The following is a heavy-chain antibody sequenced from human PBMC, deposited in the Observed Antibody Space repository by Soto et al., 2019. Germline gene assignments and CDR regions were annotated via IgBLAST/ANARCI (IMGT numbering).Heavy chain of an antibody. J-gene: IGHJ1*01. CDR2: ISSSSSYI. V-gene: IGHV3-21*01. Sequence: PVGSLRLSCAASGFTFSGYSMNWVRQAPGKGLEWVSSISSSSSYIYYADSVKGRFTISRDNAKNSLYLQMNSLRAEDTAVYYCAREVIIKEEPWGQGTMVTVYS. CDR3: AREVIIKEEP. CDR1: GFTFSGYS.